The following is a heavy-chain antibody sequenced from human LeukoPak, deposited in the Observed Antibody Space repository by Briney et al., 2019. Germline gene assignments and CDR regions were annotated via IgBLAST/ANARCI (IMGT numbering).Heavy chain of an antibody. D-gene: IGHD4-11*01. CDR2: IYPGDSDT. CDR1: GYRFTSYW. V-gene: IGHV5-51*01. Sequence: GESLKISCKGSGYRFTSYWIGWVRQMPGKGLEWMGIIYPGDSDTRYSPSFQGQVTISADKSISTAYLQWSSLKASDTAMYYSATLYSNYSNWFDPWGQGTLVTVSS. CDR3: ATLYSNYSNWFDP. J-gene: IGHJ5*02.